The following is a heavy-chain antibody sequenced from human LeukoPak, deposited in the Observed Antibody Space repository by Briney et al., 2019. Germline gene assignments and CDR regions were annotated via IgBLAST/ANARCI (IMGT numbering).Heavy chain of an antibody. CDR1: GGSISSSNW. CDR3: ATGAAAITWFDP. Sequence: PSETLSLTCAVSGGSISSSNWWSWVRQPPGKGLEWIGEIYHSGSTNYNPSLRSRVTISVDRSKNQFSLRLSSVTAADTAVYYCATGAAAITWFDPWGPGTLVTVSS. CDR2: IYHSGST. D-gene: IGHD6-13*01. J-gene: IGHJ5*02. V-gene: IGHV4-4*02.